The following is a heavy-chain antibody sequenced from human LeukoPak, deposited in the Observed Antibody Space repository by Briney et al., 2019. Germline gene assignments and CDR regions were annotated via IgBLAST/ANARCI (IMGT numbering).Heavy chain of an antibody. Sequence: GGSLRLSCAASGFAFSDYGMHWVRQAPGKGLEWVSAISGSGGSTYYADSVKGRFTISRDNSKNTLYLQMNSLRAEDTAVYYCAKESLGIAAAGTRGSYFDYWGQGTLVTVSS. D-gene: IGHD6-13*01. CDR2: ISGSGGST. J-gene: IGHJ4*02. V-gene: IGHV3-23*01. CDR1: GFAFSDYG. CDR3: AKESLGIAAAGTRGSYFDY.